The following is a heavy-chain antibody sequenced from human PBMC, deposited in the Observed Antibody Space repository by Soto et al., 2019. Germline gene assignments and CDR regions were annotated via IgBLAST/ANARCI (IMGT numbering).Heavy chain of an antibody. J-gene: IGHJ4*02. D-gene: IGHD5-12*01. CDR3: AVGYGYNYYFDY. CDR2: IIPILGIA. Sequence: QVQLVQSGAEVKKPGSSVKVSCKASGGTFSSYTISWVRQAPGQGLEWMGRIIPILGIANYAQKFQGRVTITSDKSTSTAYMELSSLRSEDTAVYYCAVGYGYNYYFDYWCQGTLVTVSS. V-gene: IGHV1-69*02. CDR1: GGTFSSYT.